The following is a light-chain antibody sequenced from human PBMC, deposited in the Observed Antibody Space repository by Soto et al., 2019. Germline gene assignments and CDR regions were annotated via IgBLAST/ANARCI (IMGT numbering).Light chain of an antibody. V-gene: IGKV1-27*01. CDR3: QHYKKAPWT. J-gene: IGKJ1*01. Sequence: VQMTQSPSSLSASVGDRVTITCRASQDVYTFLAWYRQRPGRAPELLIYDASTLQAGVPSRFSGDGFGTHFILTISSLQPEDVATYYCQHYKKAPWTFGQWTKV. CDR1: QDVYTF. CDR2: DAS.